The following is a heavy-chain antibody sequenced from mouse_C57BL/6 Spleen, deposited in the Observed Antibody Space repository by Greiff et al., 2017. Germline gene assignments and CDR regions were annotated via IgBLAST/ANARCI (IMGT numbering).Heavy chain of an antibody. CDR1: GYTFTDYE. CDR2: IDPETGGT. D-gene: IGHD1-1*01. Sequence: QVQLQQSGAELVRPGASVTLSCKASGYTFTDYEMHWVKQTPVHGLEWIGAIDPETGGTAYNQKFKGKAILTADKSSSTAYMELRSLTSEDSAVYYCTRGLLRAMDYWGQGPSVTVSS. V-gene: IGHV1-15*01. CDR3: TRGLLRAMDY. J-gene: IGHJ4*01.